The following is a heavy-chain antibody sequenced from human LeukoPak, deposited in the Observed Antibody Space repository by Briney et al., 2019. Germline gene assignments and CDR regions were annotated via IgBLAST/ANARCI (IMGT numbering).Heavy chain of an antibody. CDR1: GFTFSIYS. CDR2: VRGSLTHL. CDR3: ARDPPGSGSLLHFEY. Sequence: GGSLRLSCVASGFTFSIYSMNWIRQAPGTGLEWVSSVRGSLTHLYYAHSLKGRFTVYRDNANNSLYLQLNTLRAEDTAVCYCARDPPGSGSLLHFEYWGQGTVVTVSS. V-gene: IGHV3-21*01. D-gene: IGHD5-12*01. J-gene: IGHJ4*02.